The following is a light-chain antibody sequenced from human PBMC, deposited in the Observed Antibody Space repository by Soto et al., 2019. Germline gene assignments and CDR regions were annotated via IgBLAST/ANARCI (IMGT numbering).Light chain of an antibody. J-gene: IGLJ1*01. Sequence: QCVLTQPASVSGSPGQSITISCTGTSSDVGGFNYVSWYQQHPGKAPKLMIYDITNRPSGVSYRFSGSKSGNTASLTISGLQAEDEADYYCHSYTSSSTYVFGTGTKVTVL. CDR3: HSYTSSSTYV. V-gene: IGLV2-14*03. CDR1: SSDVGGFNY. CDR2: DIT.